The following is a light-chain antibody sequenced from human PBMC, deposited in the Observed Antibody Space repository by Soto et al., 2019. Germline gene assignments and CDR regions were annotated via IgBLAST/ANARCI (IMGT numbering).Light chain of an antibody. CDR3: ATWDASLSGRV. CDR2: SDN. V-gene: IGLV1-40*01. Sequence: QSVLTQPPSVSGAPGQRVTISCTGSSSNIGAGYDVHWYQQLPGTAPKLLIYSDNQRPSGVPDRFSGSKSGSSASLAISGLRSEDEADYYCATWDASLSGRVFGGGTKVTVL. CDR1: SSNIGAGYD. J-gene: IGLJ3*02.